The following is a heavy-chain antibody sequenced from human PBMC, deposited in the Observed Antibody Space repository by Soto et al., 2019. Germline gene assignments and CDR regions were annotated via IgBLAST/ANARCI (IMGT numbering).Heavy chain of an antibody. D-gene: IGHD3-9*01. V-gene: IGHV3-23*01. CDR1: GFTFSSYA. J-gene: IGHJ5*01. CDR3: PKPDYYISPVTTWFLP. Sequence: PGGSLRLSCAASGFTFSSYAMSWVRQAPGKGLEWVSAISGSGGSTYYADSVKGRFTISRDNSKNTLYLRMNSLRAEDTAVYYFPKPDYYISPVTTWFLPWGQETLLTVSS. CDR2: ISGSGGST.